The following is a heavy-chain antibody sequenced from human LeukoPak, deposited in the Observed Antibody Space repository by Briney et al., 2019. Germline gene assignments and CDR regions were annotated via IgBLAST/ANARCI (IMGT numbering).Heavy chain of an antibody. V-gene: IGHV3-11*01. J-gene: IGHJ4*02. D-gene: IGHD5-18*01. Sequence: GGSLRLSCAASGFTFSDYYMSWIRQAPGKGLEWVSYISSSGSTIYYADSVKGRFTISRDNAKNSLYLQMSSLRAEDTAVYYCARQGYSPISAVDYWGQGTLVTVSS. CDR1: GFTFSDYY. CDR2: ISSSGSTI. CDR3: ARQGYSPISAVDY.